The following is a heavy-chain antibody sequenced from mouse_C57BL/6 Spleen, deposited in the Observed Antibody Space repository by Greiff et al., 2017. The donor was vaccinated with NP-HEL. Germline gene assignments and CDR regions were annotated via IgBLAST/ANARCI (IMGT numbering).Heavy chain of an antibody. CDR3: ARRLDIHITTVVAEYVDV. Sequence: QVQLQQPGAELVRPGTSVKLSCKASGYTFTSYWMHWVKQRPGQGLEWIGVIDPSDSYTNYNQKFKGKATLTVDTSSSTAYMQLSSLTSEDSAVYYCARRLDIHITTVVAEYVDVWGTGTTVTVSS. V-gene: IGHV1-59*01. J-gene: IGHJ1*03. CDR1: GYTFTSYW. D-gene: IGHD1-1*01. CDR2: IDPSDSYT.